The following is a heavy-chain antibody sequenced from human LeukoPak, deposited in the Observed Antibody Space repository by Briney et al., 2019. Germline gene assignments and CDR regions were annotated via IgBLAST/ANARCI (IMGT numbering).Heavy chain of an antibody. CDR2: ISGSGGST. J-gene: IGHJ4*02. V-gene: IGHV3-23*01. D-gene: IGHD4-17*01. Sequence: GGSLRLSCAASGFTFSSYTMSWVRQAPGKGLEWVSAISGSGGSTYYADSVKGRFTISRDNSKNTLYLQMNSLRAEDTAVYYCAKDIGYGDYGGFDYWGQGTLVTVSS. CDR1: GFTFSSYT. CDR3: AKDIGYGDYGGFDY.